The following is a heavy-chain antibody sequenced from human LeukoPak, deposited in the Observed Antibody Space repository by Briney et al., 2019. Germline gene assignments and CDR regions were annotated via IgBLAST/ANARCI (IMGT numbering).Heavy chain of an antibody. D-gene: IGHD3-3*01. V-gene: IGHV3-23*01. CDR1: GFTFSSYT. Sequence: PGRSLRLSCAASGFTFSSYTMHWVRQAPGKGLEWVSSITGSGGSTYYADSVKGRFTISRDNSKNTLYLQMSSLRAEDTAVYYCAKDKGDFWSGHHYWGQGTLVTVSS. J-gene: IGHJ4*02. CDR2: ITGSGGST. CDR3: AKDKGDFWSGHHY.